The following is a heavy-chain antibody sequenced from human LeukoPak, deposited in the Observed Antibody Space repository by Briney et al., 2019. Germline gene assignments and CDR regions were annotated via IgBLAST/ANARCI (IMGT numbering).Heavy chain of an antibody. Sequence: SQTLSLTCTVSGGSISSGGYYWSWIRQHPGKGLEWIGYIYYSGTTYYNPSLKSRVTISVDTSKNQFSLKLTSVTAADTAVYYCARGIAVAYKNAYDYWGQGTLVTVSS. V-gene: IGHV4-31*03. CDR2: IYYSGTT. CDR3: ARGIAVAYKNAYDY. CDR1: GGSISSGGYY. D-gene: IGHD6-19*01. J-gene: IGHJ4*02.